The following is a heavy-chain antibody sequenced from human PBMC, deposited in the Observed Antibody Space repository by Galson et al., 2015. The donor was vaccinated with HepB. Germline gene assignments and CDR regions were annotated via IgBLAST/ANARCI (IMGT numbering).Heavy chain of an antibody. CDR2: ISYDGSNK. Sequence: SLRLSCAASGFTFSSYAMHWVRQAPGKGLEWVAVISYDGSNKYYADSVKGRFTISRDNSKNTLYLQMNSLRAEDMAVYYCARGYSGSYSGFDYWGQGTLVTVSS. D-gene: IGHD1-26*01. J-gene: IGHJ4*02. V-gene: IGHV3-30-3*01. CDR3: ARGYSGSYSGFDY. CDR1: GFTFSSYA.